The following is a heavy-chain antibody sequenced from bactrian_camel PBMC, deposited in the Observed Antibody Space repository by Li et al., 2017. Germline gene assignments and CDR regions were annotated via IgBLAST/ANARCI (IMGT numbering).Heavy chain of an antibody. CDR1: GFTFTNYY. J-gene: IGHJ7*01. V-gene: IGHV3-2*01. CDR2: IFRDGSNS. D-gene: IGHD6*01. Sequence: VQLVESGGGLVQPGGSLRLSCAASGFTFTNYYMSWVRQAPGKGLEWVSAIFRDGSNSRYADSVKGRFTISKDRAKNTVYLQMNSLKSEDTALYYCVTRPTYGIDYFGMDYWGKGTLVTVS.